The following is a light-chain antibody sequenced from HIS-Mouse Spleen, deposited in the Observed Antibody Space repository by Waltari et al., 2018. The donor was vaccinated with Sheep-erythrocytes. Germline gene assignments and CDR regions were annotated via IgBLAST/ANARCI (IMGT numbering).Light chain of an antibody. J-gene: IGKJ1*01. Sequence: EIVLTQSPGTLSLSPGERATLSCRASQSVSSSYLAWYQQKPGPAPRPLIYGASSRATGIPDRFSGSGSGTDFTLTISRLEPEDFAVYYCQQYGSSLRTFGQGTKVEIK. CDR2: GAS. V-gene: IGKV3-20*01. CDR1: QSVSSSY. CDR3: QQYGSSLRT.